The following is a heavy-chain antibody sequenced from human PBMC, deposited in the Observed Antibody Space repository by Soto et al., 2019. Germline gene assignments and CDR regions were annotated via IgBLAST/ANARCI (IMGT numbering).Heavy chain of an antibody. J-gene: IGHJ3*01. V-gene: IGHV4-30-4*01. Sequence: NLSLSCTVSGAIVTSGENYWSWVRQAPGKGLEWIGYVYDSGITYYTPALRSRVTVSLDRPNNQVSLKLSSVTAADTAVYFCVRKLAHGYSGHVWGNGTMV. CDR3: VRKLAHGYSGHV. CDR1: GAIVTSGENY. D-gene: IGHD5-18*01. CDR2: VYDSGIT.